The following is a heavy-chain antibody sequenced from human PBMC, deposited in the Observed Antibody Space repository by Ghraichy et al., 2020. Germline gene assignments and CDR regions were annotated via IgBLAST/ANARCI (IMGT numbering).Heavy chain of an antibody. D-gene: IGHD4-23*01. Sequence: GGSLRLSCVGSGFSFSSYSMNWVRQSPGKGLEWVSYITSSGRSIFYADSVKGRFTISRDNAKNSLSLQMNRLRDEDTAVYYCARGSRVVRFYYYDGMDVWGQGTKVTVSS. CDR3: ARGSRVVRFYYYDGMDV. J-gene: IGHJ6*02. V-gene: IGHV3-48*02. CDR1: GFSFSSYS. CDR2: ITSSGRSI.